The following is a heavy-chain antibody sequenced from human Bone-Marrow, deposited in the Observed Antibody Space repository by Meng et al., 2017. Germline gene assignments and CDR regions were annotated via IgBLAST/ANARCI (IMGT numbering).Heavy chain of an antibody. Sequence: GESLKISCATSGFTFSSYEVDWVRQAPGKGLEWVAYISSNGGTIYYADSVKGRFTISRDNAKNSLYLKRNSLRAEDTAVYYCARRRPGKNNWAPFDYWGQGTLVTVSS. CDR3: ARRRPGKNNWAPFDY. CDR1: GFTFSSYE. J-gene: IGHJ4*02. D-gene: IGHD1-1*01. CDR2: ISSNGGTI. V-gene: IGHV3-48*03.